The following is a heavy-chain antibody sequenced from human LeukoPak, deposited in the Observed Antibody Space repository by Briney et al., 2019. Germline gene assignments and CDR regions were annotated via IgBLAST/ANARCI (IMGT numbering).Heavy chain of an antibody. D-gene: IGHD2-2*01. Sequence: SQTLSLTCAISGDSVSSNSAAWNWIRQSPSRGLEWLGRTYYRSKWNNNYAVSVKSRITINPDTSKNQFSLQLRSVTPEDTAVYYCARRLTQYDCFDPWGQGILVTVSS. CDR2: TYYRSKWNN. CDR1: GDSVSSNSAA. J-gene: IGHJ5*02. CDR3: ARRLTQYDCFDP. V-gene: IGHV6-1*01.